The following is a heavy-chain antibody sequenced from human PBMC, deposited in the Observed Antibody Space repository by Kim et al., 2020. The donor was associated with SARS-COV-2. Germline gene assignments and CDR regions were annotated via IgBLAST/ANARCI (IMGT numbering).Heavy chain of an antibody. V-gene: IGHV4-39*01. D-gene: IGHD6-19*01. CDR2: IYYSGST. J-gene: IGHJ6*02. Sequence: SETLSLTCTVSGGSISSSSYYCGWIRQPPGKGLEWIGSIYYSGSTYYNPSLKSRVTISVDTSKNQFSLKLSSVTAADTAVYYCARRLGGWRNYGMDVWGQGTTVTVSS. CDR1: GGSISSSSYY. CDR3: ARRLGGWRNYGMDV.